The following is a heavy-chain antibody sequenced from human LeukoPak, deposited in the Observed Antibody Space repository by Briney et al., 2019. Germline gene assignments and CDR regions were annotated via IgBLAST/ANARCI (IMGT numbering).Heavy chain of an antibody. CDR3: AKGGRTWIQLWLLDY. V-gene: IGHV1-3*01. CDR2: INAGNVNT. CDR1: GYTFTSYA. Sequence: ASVRVSCKASGYTFTSYAMHWVRQAPGQGLEWMGWINAGNVNTKYSHKFQGRVTITRDTSASTAYMELSSLRSEDTAVYYCAKGGRTWIQLWLLDYWGQGTLVTVSS. D-gene: IGHD5-18*01. J-gene: IGHJ4*02.